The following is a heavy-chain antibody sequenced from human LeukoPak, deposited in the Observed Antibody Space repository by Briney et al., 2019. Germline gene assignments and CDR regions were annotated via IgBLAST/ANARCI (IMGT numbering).Heavy chain of an antibody. V-gene: IGHV1-18*01. CDR1: GYSFTSYG. CDR3: ARYDRYSSGWPRDAFDI. D-gene: IGHD6-19*01. J-gene: IGHJ3*02. CDR2: ISAYNGNT. Sequence: ASVKVSCKASGYSFTSYGISWVRQAPGQGLEWMGWISAYNGNTNYAQKLQGRVTMTTDTSTSTAYMELRSLRSDDTAVYYCARYDRYSSGWPRDAFDIWGQGTMVTVSS.